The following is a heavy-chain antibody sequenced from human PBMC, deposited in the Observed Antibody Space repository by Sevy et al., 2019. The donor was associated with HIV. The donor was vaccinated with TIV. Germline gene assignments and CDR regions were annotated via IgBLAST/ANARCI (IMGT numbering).Heavy chain of an antibody. CDR2: IDPRGGGT. CDR3: AGYTTGSRGDY. D-gene: IGHD5-18*01. CDR1: GYTFTRYY. V-gene: IGHV1-46*01. J-gene: IGHJ4*02. Sequence: ASVKVSCKASGYTFTRYYMHWVRQAPGQGLEWMGIIDPRGGGTTYAQKFQGRVSMTRDTSTSTAYMDLTSLRSEDTAVYYCAGYTTGSRGDYWGQGSQVTVSS.